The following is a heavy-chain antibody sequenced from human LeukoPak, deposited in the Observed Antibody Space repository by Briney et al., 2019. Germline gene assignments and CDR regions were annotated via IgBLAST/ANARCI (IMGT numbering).Heavy chain of an antibody. Sequence: GGSLRLSCAASGFTFSSYGMSWVRQAPGKGLEWVSAISGSGSSTYYAASVKGRFTISRDNSKNTLYLQMNSLRAEDTAVYYCARDNSNYENYFDYWGQGTLVTVSS. D-gene: IGHD4-11*01. V-gene: IGHV3-23*01. J-gene: IGHJ4*02. CDR1: GFTFSSYG. CDR3: ARDNSNYENYFDY. CDR2: ISGSGSST.